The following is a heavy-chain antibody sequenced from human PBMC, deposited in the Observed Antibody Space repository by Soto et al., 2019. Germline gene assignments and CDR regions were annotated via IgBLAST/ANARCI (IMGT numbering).Heavy chain of an antibody. CDR3: AGHRPSYYYYYMDV. J-gene: IGHJ6*03. V-gene: IGHV3-23*01. Sequence: GGSLRLSCAASGFTFSSYAMSWVRQAPGKGLEWVSAISGSGGSTYYADSVKGRFTISRDNSKNTLYLQMNSLRAEDTAVYYCAGHRPSYYYYYMDVWGKGTTVTVSS. CDR1: GFTFSSYA. CDR2: ISGSGGST.